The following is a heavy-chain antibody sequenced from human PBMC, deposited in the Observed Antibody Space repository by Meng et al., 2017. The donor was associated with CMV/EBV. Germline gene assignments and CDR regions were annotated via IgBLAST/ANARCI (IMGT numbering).Heavy chain of an antibody. Sequence: GESLKISCAASGFTFSSYWMGWVRQAPGKGLEWVANIKQDGSEKYYVDSVKGRFTISRDNAKNSLYLQMNSLRAEDTAVYYCARSRSGGGWYYFDYWGQGTLVTVSS. CDR3: ARSRSGGGWYYFDY. D-gene: IGHD6-19*01. CDR2: IKQDGSEK. CDR1: GFTFSSYW. V-gene: IGHV3-7*01. J-gene: IGHJ4*02.